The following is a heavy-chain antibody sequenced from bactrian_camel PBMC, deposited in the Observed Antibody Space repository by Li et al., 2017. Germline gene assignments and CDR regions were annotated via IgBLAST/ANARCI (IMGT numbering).Heavy chain of an antibody. CDR3: TADPASGYGDSWYCPKSYDSNY. D-gene: IGHD6*01. CDR1: GFHERHYC. Sequence: QLVESGGGSVQTGGSLRLSCVASGFHERHYCLGWFRQAPGKEREGVAALDSSGETTYADSVRGRFTISRDTAKNTLYLQMNDLKPEDSATYYCTADPASGYGDSWYCPKSYDSNYRGQGTQVTVS. J-gene: IGHJ4*01. CDR2: LDSSGET. V-gene: IGHV3S53*01.